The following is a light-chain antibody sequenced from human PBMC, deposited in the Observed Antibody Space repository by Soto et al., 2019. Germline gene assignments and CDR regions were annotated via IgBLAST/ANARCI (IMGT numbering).Light chain of an antibody. CDR3: QHYKSYPWT. Sequence: DIQMTQSPSTMSASVGDRVTITCRASQSIDSWLAWYQQKPGKAPKFLMYKASNLESGVPLRFSGSGSETEFTLTISSLQPVDFAIYYCQHYKSYPWTFGQGTKVELK. V-gene: IGKV1-5*03. CDR1: QSIDSW. J-gene: IGKJ1*01. CDR2: KAS.